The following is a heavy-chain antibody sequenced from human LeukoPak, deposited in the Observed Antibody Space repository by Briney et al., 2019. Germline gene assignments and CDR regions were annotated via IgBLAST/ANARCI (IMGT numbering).Heavy chain of an antibody. J-gene: IGHJ4*02. V-gene: IGHV4-59*12. CDR1: GGSISSYY. Sequence: PSETLSLTCTVSGGSISSYYWSWIRQPPGKGLEWIGYIYYSGSTNYNPSLKSRVTISVDTSKNQFSLKLSSVTAADTAVYYCATKEQGGYYLPEYWGQGTLVTVSS. D-gene: IGHD3-22*01. CDR2: IYYSGST. CDR3: ATKEQGGYYLPEY.